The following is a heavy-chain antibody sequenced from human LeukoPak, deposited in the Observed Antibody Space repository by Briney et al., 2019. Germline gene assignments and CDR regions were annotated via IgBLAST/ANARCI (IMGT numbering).Heavy chain of an antibody. CDR2: ISGSGGST. D-gene: IGHD3-3*01. CDR3: AKGPYYDFWSGYYADNWFDP. J-gene: IGHJ5*02. V-gene: IGHV3-23*01. CDR1: GSTFSSYA. Sequence: LTGGSLRLSCAACGSTFSSYAMSWVRQAPGKGLEWVSAISGSGGSTYYADSVKGRFTISRDNSKNTLYLQMNSLRAEDTAVYYCAKGPYYDFWSGYYADNWFDPWGQGTLVTVSS.